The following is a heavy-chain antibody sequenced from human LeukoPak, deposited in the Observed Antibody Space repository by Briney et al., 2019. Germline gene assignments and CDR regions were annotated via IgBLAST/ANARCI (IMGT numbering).Heavy chain of an antibody. CDR3: AKDLSYDSSGYYLY. D-gene: IGHD3-22*01. CDR1: AFAFRSDG. J-gene: IGHJ4*02. CDR2: IWYDGNKT. V-gene: IGHV3-33*06. Sequence: GESLRLYYAPSAFAFRSDGMHWVLQAPGKGVVGLAVIWYDGNKTYYVDSVKGGFTISRDNSKNTLYLQMNSMRAEDTAVYYCAKDLSYDSSGYYLYWGQGTLVTVSS.